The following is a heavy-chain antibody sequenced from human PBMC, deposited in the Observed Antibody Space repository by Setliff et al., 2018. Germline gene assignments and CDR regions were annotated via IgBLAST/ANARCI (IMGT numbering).Heavy chain of an antibody. CDR3: AREATGGYSYFDY. V-gene: IGHV4-59*12. D-gene: IGHD5-18*01. J-gene: IGHJ4*02. Sequence: SETLSLTCTVSGGSISTYYWSWIRQPPGKGLEWIGSIYYSGSTNYNPSLKSRVTISVDTSKNQFSLKLSSVTAADTAVYYCAREATGGYSYFDYWGQGTLVTVSS. CDR1: GGSISTYY. CDR2: IYYSGST.